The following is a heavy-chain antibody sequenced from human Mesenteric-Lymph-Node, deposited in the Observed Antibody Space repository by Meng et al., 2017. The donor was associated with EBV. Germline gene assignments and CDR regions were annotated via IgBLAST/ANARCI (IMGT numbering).Heavy chain of an antibody. CDR3: ASTILVPGPDS. J-gene: IGHJ4*02. V-gene: IGHV1-2*06. CDR1: GYTFTNDY. D-gene: IGHD2-2*01. CDR2: IDPNSGDT. Sequence: HVQQVQSGAEVTKPGASVKVSCKASGYTFTNDYINWVRQAPGQGLEWMGRIDPNSGDTDYAQKFQARVTMTRDTSIRTAYMELDSLRSDDTAVYYCASTILVPGPDSWGQGTLVTVSS.